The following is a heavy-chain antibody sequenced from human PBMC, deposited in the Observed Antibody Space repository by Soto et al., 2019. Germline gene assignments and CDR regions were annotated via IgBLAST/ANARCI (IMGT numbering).Heavy chain of an antibody. V-gene: IGHV3-23*01. CDR2: ISGSGGST. CDR1: GFTFSTYA. CDR3: AKDLGELALDY. D-gene: IGHD3-10*01. Sequence: EVQLLESGGRLVQPGGSLRLSCAASGFTFSTYAMSWVRQAPGKGLEWVSAISGSGGSTYYADSVKGRFTISRDNAKNTLYLQMNSLRAGDTAVYYCAKDLGELALDYWGQGTLVTVSS. J-gene: IGHJ4*02.